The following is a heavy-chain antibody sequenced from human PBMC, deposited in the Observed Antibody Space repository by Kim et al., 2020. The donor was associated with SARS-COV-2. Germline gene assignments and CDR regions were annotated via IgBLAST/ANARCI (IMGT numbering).Heavy chain of an antibody. J-gene: IGHJ6*02. CDR1: GFTFSSYG. CDR3: ARELLGGATSYGMDV. V-gene: IGHV3-33*01. Sequence: GGSLRLSCAASGFTFSSYGMHWVRQAPGKGLEWVAVIWYDGSNKYYADSVKGRFTISRDNSKNTLYLQMNSLRAEDTAVYYCARELLGGATSYGMDVWGQGTTVTVSS. CDR2: IWYDGSNK. D-gene: IGHD1-26*01.